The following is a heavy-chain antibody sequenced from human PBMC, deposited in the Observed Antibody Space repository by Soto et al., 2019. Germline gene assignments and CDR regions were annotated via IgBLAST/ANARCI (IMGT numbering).Heavy chain of an antibody. CDR2: IFPGDSDT. D-gene: IGHD5-12*01. CDR1: GYNFAGYL. V-gene: IGHV5-51*01. CDR3: ARQSGMDV. Sequence: PXESLMISCKSSGYNFAGYLLGLVRQMPGKGLEWLGIIFPGDSDTKYSPSFQGKVIISADKSIRTAYLQWSSLKASDTAIYYCARQSGMDVWGQGTTVTVSS. J-gene: IGHJ6*02.